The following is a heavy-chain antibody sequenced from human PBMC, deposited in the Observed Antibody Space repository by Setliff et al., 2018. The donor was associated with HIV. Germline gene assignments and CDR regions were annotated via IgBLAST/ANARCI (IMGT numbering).Heavy chain of an antibody. D-gene: IGHD3-3*01. CDR1: GYAFTGYY. V-gene: IGHV1-2*02. CDR3: ARGTYISLFRLVTPLFDY. J-gene: IGHJ4*02. Sequence: ASVKVSCKASGYAFTGYYLHWVRQAPGQGLEWMGWINPSDGGAKYAHNFEGRVTMTRDTSISTAYMELSRLRSDDTAVYYCARGTYISLFRLVTPLFDYWGQGTLVTVSS. CDR2: INPSDGGA.